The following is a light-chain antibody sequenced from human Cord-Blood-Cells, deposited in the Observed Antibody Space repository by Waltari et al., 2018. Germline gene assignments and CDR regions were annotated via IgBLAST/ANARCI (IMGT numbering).Light chain of an antibody. CDR3: QQYGSSPGT. V-gene: IGKV3-20*01. CDR2: GAS. CDR1: QSVSSSY. J-gene: IGKJ3*01. Sequence: IVLTPSPGTVSLSPGERATISCRASQSVSSSYLAWYQQKPGPAPSPIIYGASSSATGIPDRFSGSGSGKDFTLTISRLKPEDFAVYYCQQYGSSPGTFGPGTKVAI.